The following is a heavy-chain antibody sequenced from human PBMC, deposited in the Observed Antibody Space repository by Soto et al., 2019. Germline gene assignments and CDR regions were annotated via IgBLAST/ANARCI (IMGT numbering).Heavy chain of an antibody. CDR3: ARSDFYGGKYRGFDP. V-gene: IGHV4-59*01. Sequence: SETLSLTCTVSGGSISNYYWSWIRQPPGRGLEWIGYIHYSGSTNYNPSLKSRVTISVDTSKNQFSLKLSSVTAADTAVYYCARSDFYGGKYRGFDPWGQGTLVTVSS. J-gene: IGHJ5*02. CDR2: IHYSGST. CDR1: GGSISNYY. D-gene: IGHD3-10*01.